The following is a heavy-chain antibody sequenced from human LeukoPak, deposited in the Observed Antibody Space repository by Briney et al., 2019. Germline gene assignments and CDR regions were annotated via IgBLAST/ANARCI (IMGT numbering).Heavy chain of an antibody. J-gene: IGHJ4*02. CDR3: AKGEDFNGYDVDS. Sequence: GVSVRLPCAVSGYTFSRLGMSWVRQSRETGLEWVLDSGGSGGAKHYAESVKGRFTISRDNSKNTLYLERSRRRADDTAVYYWAKGEDFNGYDVDSWGQGTLVTVSP. V-gene: IGHV3-23*01. D-gene: IGHD2-8*01. CDR1: GYTFSRLG. CDR2: SGGSGGAK.